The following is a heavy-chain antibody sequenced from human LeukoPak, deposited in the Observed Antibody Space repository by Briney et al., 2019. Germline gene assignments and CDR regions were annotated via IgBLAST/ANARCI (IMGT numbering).Heavy chain of an antibody. V-gene: IGHV3-7*01. D-gene: IGHD6-6*01. CDR3: ARWDGQLFEWNMDV. Sequence: PGGSLRLSCAASGFKFRDFWMNWVRQAPGKGLEWLANIREDGSDKYYAESVKGRFTISRDNTRTLLFLHLSSVRVEDTAVYYCARWDGQLFEWNMDVWGKGTTVTVSS. CDR2: IREDGSDK. CDR1: GFKFRDFW. J-gene: IGHJ6*04.